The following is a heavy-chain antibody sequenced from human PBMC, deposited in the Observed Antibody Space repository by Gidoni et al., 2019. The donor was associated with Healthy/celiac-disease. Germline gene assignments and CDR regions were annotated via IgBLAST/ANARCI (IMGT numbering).Heavy chain of an antibody. CDR3: ARGVPEWIYGFDY. CDR2: IYYSGST. Sequence: HVQSQESGPGLVKPSQTLSLTRTLLRGYISSGDYYWSWLRQPPGKGLEWIGYIYYSGSTYYNPSLKRRVTISVDTSKNQFSLKLSSVTAADTAVYYCARGVPEWIYGFDYWGQGTPVTVSS. V-gene: IGHV4-30-4*01. CDR1: RGYISSGDYY. D-gene: IGHD5-12*01. J-gene: IGHJ4*02.